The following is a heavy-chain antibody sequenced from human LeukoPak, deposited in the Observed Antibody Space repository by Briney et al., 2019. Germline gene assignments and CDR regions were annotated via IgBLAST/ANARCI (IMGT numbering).Heavy chain of an antibody. Sequence: GGSLRLSCAASGFTFSSHGMSWFRQTPGKGLEWVAKIKADGGEKDHVASVKGRFTISRDNAKNSLYLQMNSLRAEDTAVYYCAELGITMIGGVWGKGTTVTISS. CDR1: GFTFSSHG. J-gene: IGHJ6*04. V-gene: IGHV3-7*01. D-gene: IGHD3-10*02. CDR3: AELGITMIGGV. CDR2: IKADGGEK.